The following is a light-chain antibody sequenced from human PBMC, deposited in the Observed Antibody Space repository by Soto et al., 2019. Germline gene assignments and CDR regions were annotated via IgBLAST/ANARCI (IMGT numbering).Light chain of an antibody. CDR1: SSNIGRNF. J-gene: IGLJ2*01. CDR2: DDN. Sequence: QSVLTQPPSVSAAPGQKVTISCSGSSSNIGRNFVSWYQHLPGTAPKLLIFDDNRRPSGIPDRFSGSKSGTSATLGITGLQTGDEADYYCGTWDLSLSEVVFGGGTKLIVL. CDR3: GTWDLSLSEVV. V-gene: IGLV1-51*01.